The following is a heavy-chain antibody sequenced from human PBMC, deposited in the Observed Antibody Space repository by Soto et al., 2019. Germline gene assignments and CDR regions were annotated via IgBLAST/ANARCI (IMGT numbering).Heavy chain of an antibody. CDR2: IYYSGST. D-gene: IGHD6-6*01. CDR1: GGSISSYY. CDR3: ARDSPVSSSYYYYGMDF. V-gene: IGHV4-59*01. Sequence: SETLSLTCTVSGGSISSYYWSWIRQPPGKGLEWIGYIYYSGSTNYNPSLKSRVTISVDTSKNQFSLKLSSVTAADTAVYYCARDSPVSSSYYYYGMDFWGQGTTVTVSS. J-gene: IGHJ6*02.